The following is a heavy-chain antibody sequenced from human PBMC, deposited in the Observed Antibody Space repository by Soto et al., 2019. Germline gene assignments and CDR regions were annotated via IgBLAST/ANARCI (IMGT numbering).Heavy chain of an antibody. CDR3: ARDGYFDH. CDR2: ISANNGNT. V-gene: IGHV1-18*01. J-gene: IGHJ4*02. CDR1: GYTFTSYG. Sequence: QVQLVQSGAEVKKPGDSVRVSCKASGYTFTSYGIGWVRQAPGQGLEWMVWISANNGNTKYAQKVQGRVTMTTDASTSTAYMELRSLRSDDAAVYYCARDGYFDHWGQGTLVTVSS.